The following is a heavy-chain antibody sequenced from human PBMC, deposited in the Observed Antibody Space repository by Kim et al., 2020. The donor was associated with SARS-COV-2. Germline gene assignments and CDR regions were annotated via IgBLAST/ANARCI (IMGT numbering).Heavy chain of an antibody. J-gene: IGHJ3*02. Sequence: SPSFQGQVTISADKSISTAYLQGSSLKASDTAMYYCARRRSSGWYGAFDIWGQGTMVTVSS. V-gene: IGHV5-51*01. CDR3: ARRRSSGWYGAFDI. D-gene: IGHD6-19*01.